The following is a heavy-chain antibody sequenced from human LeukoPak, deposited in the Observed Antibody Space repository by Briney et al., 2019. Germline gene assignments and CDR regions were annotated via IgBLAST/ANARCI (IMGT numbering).Heavy chain of an antibody. CDR3: ARDQFLSGGNRDY. CDR1: GFTFSSYG. CDR2: ISGSGGST. Sequence: GGSLRLSCAASGFTFSSYGMSWVRQAPGKGLEWVSAISGSGGSTYYADSVKGRFTISRDNSKNTLYLQMNSLRAEDTAVYYCARDQFLSGGNRDYWGQGTLVTVSS. J-gene: IGHJ4*02. V-gene: IGHV3-23*01. D-gene: IGHD4-23*01.